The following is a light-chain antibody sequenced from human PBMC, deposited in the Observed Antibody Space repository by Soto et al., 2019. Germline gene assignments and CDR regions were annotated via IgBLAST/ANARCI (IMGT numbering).Light chain of an antibody. J-gene: IGKJ1*01. CDR3: QQYNAWPWT. V-gene: IGKV3-15*01. CDR1: QSISGT. Sequence: EIVMTQSPATLSVSPGGRATLSCRASQSISGTLAWYQQKPGQAPRFLIHGASTRAPGFPARFSGSGSGTDFTLTISSLQSEEFEVYYCQQYNAWPWTLGQGPKVDI. CDR2: GAS.